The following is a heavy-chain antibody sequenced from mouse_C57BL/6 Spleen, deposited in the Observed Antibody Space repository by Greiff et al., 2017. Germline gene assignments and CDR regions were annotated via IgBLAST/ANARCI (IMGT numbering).Heavy chain of an antibody. CDR1: GYTFTSYW. CDR3: ARYYYYGSSYSGYYAMDY. Sequence: QVQLQQPGTELVKPGASVKLSCKASGYTFTSYWMHWVQQRPGQGLEWIGNINPSNGGTNYNEKFKSKATLTVDKSSSTAYMQLSSLTSEDSAVYYCARYYYYGSSYSGYYAMDYWGQGTSVTVSS. V-gene: IGHV1-53*01. J-gene: IGHJ4*01. D-gene: IGHD1-1*01. CDR2: INPSNGGT.